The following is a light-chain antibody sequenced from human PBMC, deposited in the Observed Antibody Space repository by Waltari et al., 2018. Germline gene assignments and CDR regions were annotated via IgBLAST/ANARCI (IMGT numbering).Light chain of an antibody. Sequence: DIQMTQSPSSVSASVGDRVTITCRASQGISSWLGWYQQKPGKAPNLLIYAASSWQSEVPSRFSGSGSGTDFTLTISSLQPEDFATYYCRQANSFPWTFGQGTKVEIK. CDR3: RQANSFPWT. V-gene: IGKV1-12*02. J-gene: IGKJ1*01. CDR2: AAS. CDR1: QGISSW.